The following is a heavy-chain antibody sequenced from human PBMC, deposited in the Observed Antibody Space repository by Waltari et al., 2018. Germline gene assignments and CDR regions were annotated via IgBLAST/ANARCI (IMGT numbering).Heavy chain of an antibody. CDR3: ARVGDKSLNYGLDV. Sequence: EVQLVESGGVLVHPGGSLRLPCAASGFTFRNSWLPWVRQAPGKGLVWVSRIDSGGSDTSYAGSVKGRFSISRENAKNSLYLQMDSLRAGDTAVYYCARVGDKSLNYGLDVWGQGTTVTVSS. V-gene: IGHV3-74*01. CDR1: GFTFRNSW. CDR2: IDSGGSDT. J-gene: IGHJ6*02. D-gene: IGHD2-21*01.